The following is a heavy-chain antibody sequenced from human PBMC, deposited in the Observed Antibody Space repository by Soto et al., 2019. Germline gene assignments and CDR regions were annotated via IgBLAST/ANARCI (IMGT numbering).Heavy chain of an antibody. CDR3: ARDRGNFGVVLADFYQYGMDV. J-gene: IGHJ6*02. CDR2: VHCTGST. D-gene: IGHD3-3*01. CDR1: GDSVTSGSIY. V-gene: IGHV4-61*03. Sequence: QVQLQESGPGLVKPSETLSLTCTVSGDSVTSGSIYWSWIRQPPGKGLEWIGCVHCTGSTNYNPSLKSRVAISVDTSKNHFSLTLSSVTAADTGVYYCARDRGNFGVVLADFYQYGMDVWGQGTAVTVSS.